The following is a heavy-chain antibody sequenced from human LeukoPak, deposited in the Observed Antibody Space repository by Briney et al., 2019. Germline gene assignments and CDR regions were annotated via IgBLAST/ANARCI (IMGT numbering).Heavy chain of an antibody. CDR1: GFSFSFYG. Sequence: GGSLRLSCATSGFSFSFYGMQWVRQAPGKGLEWAAVIWNDGSQKYYGDSVKGRFTISRDNAKNSLYLQMNSLRAEDTAIYYCTRVGYIDEGIDYWGQGTLVTVSS. D-gene: IGHD5-24*01. V-gene: IGHV3-33*03. CDR2: IWNDGSQK. CDR3: TRVGYIDEGIDY. J-gene: IGHJ4*02.